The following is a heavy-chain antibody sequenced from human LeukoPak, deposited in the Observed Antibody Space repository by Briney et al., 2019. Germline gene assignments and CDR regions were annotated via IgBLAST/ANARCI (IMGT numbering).Heavy chain of an antibody. CDR1: GYTFTSYG. D-gene: IGHD3-10*01. Sequence: ASVRVSCKASGYTFTSYGISWVRQAPGQGLEGMGWISAYNGNTNYAQKLQGRVTMTTDTSTSTAYMELRSLRSDDTAVYYCARDHQLWFGECFDYWGQGTLVTVSS. V-gene: IGHV1-18*01. CDR2: ISAYNGNT. J-gene: IGHJ4*02. CDR3: ARDHQLWFGECFDY.